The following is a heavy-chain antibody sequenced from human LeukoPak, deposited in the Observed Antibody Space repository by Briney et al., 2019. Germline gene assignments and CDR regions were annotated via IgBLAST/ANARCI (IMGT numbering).Heavy chain of an antibody. CDR3: ARGYDSGGYYFDY. V-gene: IGHV3-7*01. Sequence: GGSLRLSCAASGFTFSSYWMSWVRHVPGKGLGWVANIKEDGSEKYYVDSVKGRFTISRDNAKNSLYLQMNSLRAEDTAVYYCARGYDSGGYYFDYWGQGTLVTVSS. CDR1: GFTFSSYW. CDR2: IKEDGSEK. D-gene: IGHD3-22*01. J-gene: IGHJ4*02.